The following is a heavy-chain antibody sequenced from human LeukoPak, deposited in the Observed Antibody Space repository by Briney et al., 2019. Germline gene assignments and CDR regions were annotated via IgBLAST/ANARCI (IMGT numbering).Heavy chain of an antibody. J-gene: IGHJ4*02. V-gene: IGHV3-33*01. Sequence: GGSLRLSCAASGFTFSTYGMHWVRQAPGRGLEWVAVIWYDGTNKYYGDSVKGRFTISRDNSKNTLYLQMNSLRAEDTAVYYCARAVGPFDYWGQGTLVTVSS. CDR2: IWYDGTNK. CDR3: ARAVGPFDY. CDR1: GFTFSTYG.